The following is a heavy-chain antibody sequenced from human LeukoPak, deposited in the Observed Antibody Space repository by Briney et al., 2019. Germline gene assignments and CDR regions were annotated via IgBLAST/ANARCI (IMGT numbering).Heavy chain of an antibody. CDR2: IYTSGST. D-gene: IGHD3-22*01. Sequence: SETLSLTCTVSCGSISSYYWSWMRQPAGKGLEWIGRIYTSGSTNYNPSLKSRVTMSVDTSKNQFSLKLSSVTAADTAVYYCARDPTYYYDSSGSNHREYFDYWGQGTLVTVSS. CDR1: CGSISSYY. V-gene: IGHV4-4*07. J-gene: IGHJ4*02. CDR3: ARDPTYYYDSSGSNHREYFDY.